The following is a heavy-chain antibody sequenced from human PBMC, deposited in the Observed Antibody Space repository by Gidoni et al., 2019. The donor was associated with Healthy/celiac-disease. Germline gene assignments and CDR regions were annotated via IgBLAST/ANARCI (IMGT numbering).Heavy chain of an antibody. CDR1: GFTFSSYA. Sequence: EVQLLESGGGLVQPGGSLRLSCAASGFTFSSYALSWVRQAPGKGLELGSAISGSGGSTYYADSVKGQFTISRDNSKNTLYLQMNSLRAEDTAVYYCAKLTYYYGSGSWVLANYYYYYYMDVWGKGTTVTVSS. V-gene: IGHV3-23*01. CDR2: ISGSGGST. J-gene: IGHJ6*03. D-gene: IGHD3-10*01. CDR3: AKLTYYYGSGSWVLANYYYYYYMDV.